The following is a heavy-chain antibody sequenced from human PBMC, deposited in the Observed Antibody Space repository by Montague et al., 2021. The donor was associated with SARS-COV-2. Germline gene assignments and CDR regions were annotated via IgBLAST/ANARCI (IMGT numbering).Heavy chain of an antibody. CDR2: ISYSGST. CDR1: GFIFRHYA. V-gene: IGHV4-59*01. D-gene: IGHD3-22*01. J-gene: IGHJ1*01. CDR3: ARIGYESVGYYYIYPD. Sequence: LRLSCAASGFIFRHYAMSWVRQAPGKGLEWIGYISYSGSTNYSPPLKSQVTISVDTSKNQLSLKVISATAADTAVYYCARIGYESVGYYYIYPDWGQGTLVTVSS.